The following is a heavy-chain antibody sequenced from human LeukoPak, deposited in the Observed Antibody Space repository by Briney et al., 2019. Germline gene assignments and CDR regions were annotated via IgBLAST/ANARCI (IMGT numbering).Heavy chain of an antibody. Sequence: GGSLRLSFEASGFSFGDHGMAWVRQAPGKGLEWVSSIRDSGGNTYQGDSLEGRFTISRDNSKNTLYLQMNSLRADDTAFYFCARHVDSGGNFYFAYWGQGTLVSVSS. D-gene: IGHD4-23*01. CDR3: ARHVDSGGNFYFAY. V-gene: IGHV3-23*01. J-gene: IGHJ4*02. CDR1: GFSFGDHG. CDR2: IRDSGGNT.